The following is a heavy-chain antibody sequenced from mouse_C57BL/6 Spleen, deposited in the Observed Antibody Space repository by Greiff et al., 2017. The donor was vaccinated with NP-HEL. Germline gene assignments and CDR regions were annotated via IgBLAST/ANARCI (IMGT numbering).Heavy chain of an antibody. V-gene: IGHV1-82*01. CDR1: GYAFSSSW. CDR2: IYPGDGDT. J-gene: IGHJ3*01. CDR3: ARNEGGTWFAY. D-gene: IGHD1-1*02. Sequence: QVQLQQSGPELVKPGASVKISCKASGYAFSSSWMNWVKQRPGKGLEWIGRIYPGDGDTNYNGKFKGKATLTADKSSSTAYMQLSSLTSEDSAVYFCARNEGGTWFAYWGQGTLVTVSA.